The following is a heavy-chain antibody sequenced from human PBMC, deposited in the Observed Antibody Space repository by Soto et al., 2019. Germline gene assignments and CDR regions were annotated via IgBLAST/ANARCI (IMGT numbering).Heavy chain of an antibody. V-gene: IGHV4-34*01. CDR2: INHSGST. J-gene: IGHJ4*02. CDR3: ARDKITGLFDY. Sequence: QVQLQQWGAGLLKPSETLSLTCAVYGGSFSGYYWTWIRQPPGTGLEWIGEINHSGSTNYNPSLKRRVTISVDTSQTQFSLKLTSVTAAATAVYYCARDKITGLFDYWGQGTLVTVSS. CDR1: GGSFSGYY. D-gene: IGHD2-8*02.